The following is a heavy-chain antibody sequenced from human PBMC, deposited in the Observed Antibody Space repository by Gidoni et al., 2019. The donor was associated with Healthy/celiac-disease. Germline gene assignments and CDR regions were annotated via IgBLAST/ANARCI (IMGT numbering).Heavy chain of an antibody. Sequence: VQLVESGGGLVKPGGARRLSCPPLEFTFISYSRNWVRQAPGKGLEWVSYISSSSSTIYYADSVKGRFTISRDNAKNSLYLQMNSLRAEDTAVYYCASSGYSYGYFLYYFDYWGQGTLVTVSS. D-gene: IGHD5-18*01. CDR1: EFTFISYS. J-gene: IGHJ4*02. CDR3: ASSGYSYGYFLYYFDY. V-gene: IGHV3-48*01. CDR2: ISSSSSTI.